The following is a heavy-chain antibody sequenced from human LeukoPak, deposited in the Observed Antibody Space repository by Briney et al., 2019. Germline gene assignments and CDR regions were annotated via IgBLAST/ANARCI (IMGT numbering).Heavy chain of an antibody. D-gene: IGHD1-26*01. V-gene: IGHV4-59*01. CDR2: IYYSGST. CDR3: ARVVVGATFYFDY. Sequence: SETLSLTCTVSGGSISSYYWSWIRQPPGKGLEWIGYIYYSGSTNYNPSLKSRVTISVDTSKNQFTLKLSSVTAADTAVYYCARVVVGATFYFDYWGQGTLVTVSS. J-gene: IGHJ4*02. CDR1: GGSISSYY.